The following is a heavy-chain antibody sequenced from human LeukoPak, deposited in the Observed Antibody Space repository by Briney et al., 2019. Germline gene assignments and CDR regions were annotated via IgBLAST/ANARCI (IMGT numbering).Heavy chain of an antibody. D-gene: IGHD2-21*01. Sequence: SQTLSLTCAISGDTVSSSTTAWNWIRQSPSRGLEWLGRTYYMSKWYNEYAVSVRSRITINPDTSKNQFSLQLRSVTPDDTAVYYCARWHHVDRWFDPWGQGILVTVSS. J-gene: IGHJ5*02. CDR2: TYYMSKWYN. V-gene: IGHV6-1*01. CDR1: GDTVSSSTTA. CDR3: ARWHHVDRWFDP.